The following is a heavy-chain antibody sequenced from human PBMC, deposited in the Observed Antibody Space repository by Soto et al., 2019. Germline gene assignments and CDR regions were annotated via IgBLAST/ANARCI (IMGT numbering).Heavy chain of an antibody. Sequence: SETLSLTCTVSGVSIISYYWSWIRQPPGKGLEWIGYIYYSGSINYNPSLKSRVTISVDTSKNQFSLKLSSVTAADTAVDYCARHIAVAGKCDYWGQGTRVNVSS. CDR2: IYYSGSI. V-gene: IGHV4-59*08. CDR3: ARHIAVAGKCDY. J-gene: IGHJ4*02. D-gene: IGHD6-19*01. CDR1: GVSIISYY.